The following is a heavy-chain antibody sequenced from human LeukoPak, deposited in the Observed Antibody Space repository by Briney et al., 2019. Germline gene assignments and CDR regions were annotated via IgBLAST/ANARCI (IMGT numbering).Heavy chain of an antibody. CDR3: ASTLSTSCYKEVCNWFDP. Sequence: SVKVSCKASGGTFSSYAISWVRQAPGQGLEWMGGIIPIFGTANYAQKFQGRVTITADESTSIAYMELSSLRSEDTAVYYCASTLSTSCYKEVCNWFDPWGQGTLVTVSS. CDR1: GGTFSSYA. V-gene: IGHV1-69*01. D-gene: IGHD2-2*02. J-gene: IGHJ5*02. CDR2: IIPIFGTA.